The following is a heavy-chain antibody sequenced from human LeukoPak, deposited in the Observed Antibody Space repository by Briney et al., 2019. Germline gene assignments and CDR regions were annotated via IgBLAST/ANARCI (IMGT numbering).Heavy chain of an antibody. Sequence: SETLSLTCAVYGGSFSGYYWSWIRQPPGKGLEWIGEINHSGSTNYNPSLKSRVTISVDTSKNQFSLKLSSVTAADTAVYYCARGARIRRFDYWGQGTLVTVSS. J-gene: IGHJ4*02. CDR3: ARGARIRRFDY. D-gene: IGHD2-15*01. CDR2: INHSGST. V-gene: IGHV4-34*01. CDR1: GGSFSGYY.